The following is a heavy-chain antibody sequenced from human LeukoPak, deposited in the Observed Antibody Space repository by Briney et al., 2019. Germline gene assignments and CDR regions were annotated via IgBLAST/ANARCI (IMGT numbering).Heavy chain of an antibody. J-gene: IGHJ4*02. V-gene: IGHV4-39*07. CDR1: GGSISSSSYY. CDR3: ERHLVVPAAGWLWSGGDYFDY. CDR2: IYYSGST. D-gene: IGHD2-2*01. Sequence: SETLSLTCTVSGGSISSSSYYWGWIRQPPGKGLEWIGSIYYSGSTYYNPSLKSRVTISVDTSKNQFSLKLSSVTAADTAVYYCERHLVVPAAGWLWSGGDYFDYWGQGTLVTVSS.